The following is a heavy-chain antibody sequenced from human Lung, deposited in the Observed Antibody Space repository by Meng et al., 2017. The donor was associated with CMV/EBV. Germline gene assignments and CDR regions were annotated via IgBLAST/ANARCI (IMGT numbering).Heavy chain of an antibody. V-gene: IGHV3-7*01. J-gene: IGHJ5*02. Sequence: GESLKISCAASGFTFITYWMSWVRQAPGKGLEWVANIKYDGSDKYYVDSVKGRFTISRDNAKNSLYLQMNSLRAEDTAVYYCARDRAANIFDTWGQGALVTVYS. CDR2: IKYDGSDK. CDR3: ARDRAANIFDT. CDR1: GFTFITYW. D-gene: IGHD6-25*01.